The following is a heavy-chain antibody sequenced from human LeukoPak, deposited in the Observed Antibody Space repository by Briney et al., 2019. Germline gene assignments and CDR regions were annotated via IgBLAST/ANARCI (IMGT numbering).Heavy chain of an antibody. V-gene: IGHV4-61*02. Sequence: PSQTLSLTCTVSGDSISSGSYYWSWLRPPAGQGLEWIGRIYMSASTNYNPSLKSRVTISVDTSKNEFSLNLTSVTAADTAVYYCAKEAKYYDILIGYYRSFYYFDYWGQGTLVTVSS. CDR3: AKEAKYYDILIGYYRSFYYFDY. J-gene: IGHJ4*02. D-gene: IGHD3-9*01. CDR2: IYMSAST. CDR1: GDSISSGSYY.